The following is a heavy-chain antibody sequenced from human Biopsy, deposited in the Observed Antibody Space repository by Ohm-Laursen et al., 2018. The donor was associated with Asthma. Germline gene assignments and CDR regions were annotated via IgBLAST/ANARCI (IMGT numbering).Heavy chain of an antibody. CDR2: ISKDASTQ. D-gene: IGHD1-1*01. J-gene: IGHJ3*02. V-gene: IGHV3-30*03. Sequence: SLRLSCTASGFTFGDYWMSWVRQVPGKGLEWVGVISKDASTQDYADSVKGRFTMARDNSKNTLDLQMNSLREEDTAVYYCVRDGTDDAFDIWGQGTVVSVSS. CDR3: VRDGTDDAFDI. CDR1: GFTFGDYW.